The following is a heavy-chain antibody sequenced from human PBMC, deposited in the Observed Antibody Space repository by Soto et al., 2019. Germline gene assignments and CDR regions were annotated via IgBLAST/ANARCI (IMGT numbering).Heavy chain of an antibody. V-gene: IGHV3-23*01. CDR1: GFTFSSYS. CDR2: ISGSGGAS. CDR3: ANAYCSTTSCRAEYLQH. D-gene: IGHD2-2*01. Sequence: GGSLRLSCAASGFTFSSYSMSWVRQAPGKGREWVSAISGSGGASYYADSVKGRFTTSRDNSKNTVYLQMNSLRAEDTAVYFCANAYCSTTSCRAEYLQHWGQCTLVTVAS. J-gene: IGHJ1*01.